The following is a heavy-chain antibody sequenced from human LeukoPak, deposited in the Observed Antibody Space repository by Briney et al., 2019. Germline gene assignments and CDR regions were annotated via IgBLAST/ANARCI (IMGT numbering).Heavy chain of an antibody. CDR3: ARSRDWNYDL. D-gene: IGHD1-7*01. V-gene: IGHV5-51*01. CDR2: IYPGDSDT. Sequence: GGSLRLSCKGSGYSFTSYWIGWVRQMPGKGLEWMGIIYPGDSDTRYSPSFQGQVTISADKSINTAYLQWNSLKASVTAIYYCARSRDWNYDLWGQGTLVTVSS. J-gene: IGHJ4*02. CDR1: GYSFTSYW.